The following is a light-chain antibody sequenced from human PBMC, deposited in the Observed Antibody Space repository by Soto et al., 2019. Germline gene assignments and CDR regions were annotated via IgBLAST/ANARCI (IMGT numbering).Light chain of an antibody. J-gene: IGKJ2*01. CDR2: KAS. CDR1: QSISSW. V-gene: IGKV1-5*03. CDR3: QQYKSYPYT. Sequence: DIQMTQSPSTLSASVGDRVTITCRASQSISSWLAWYQQKPGKAPKLLIYKASSLESGVPSRFSSSGSGTEYTVTISSRQPDDFATYYCQQYKSYPYTFGQGTKLEIK.